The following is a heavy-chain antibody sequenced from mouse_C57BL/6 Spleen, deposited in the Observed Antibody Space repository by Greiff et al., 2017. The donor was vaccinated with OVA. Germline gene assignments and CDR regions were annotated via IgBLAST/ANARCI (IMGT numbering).Heavy chain of an antibody. CDR1: GYTFTSYW. D-gene: IGHD1-1*01. Sequence: QVQLQQPGAELVKPGASLKLSCKASGYTFTSYWMHWVKQRPGQGLEWIGMIHPNSGSTNYNEKFKSKATLTVDKSSSTAYMQLSSLTSEDSAVYYCARPTITTVFDYWGQGTTLTVSS. V-gene: IGHV1-64*01. J-gene: IGHJ2*01. CDR3: ARPTITTVFDY. CDR2: IHPNSGST.